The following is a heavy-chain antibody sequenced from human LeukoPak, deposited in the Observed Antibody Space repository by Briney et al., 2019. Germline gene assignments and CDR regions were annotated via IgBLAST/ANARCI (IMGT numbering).Heavy chain of an antibody. CDR2: INTNTGNP. Sequence: ASVKVSCKASGYTLTSYPMNWVRQAPGQGLEWMGWINTNTGNPTYAQGFTGRFVFSLDTSVSTTFLRISSLKAEDTAMYYCARDIEDAFDIWGQGTMVTVSS. D-gene: IGHD1-26*01. J-gene: IGHJ3*02. CDR1: GYTLTSYP. CDR3: ARDIEDAFDI. V-gene: IGHV7-4-1*02.